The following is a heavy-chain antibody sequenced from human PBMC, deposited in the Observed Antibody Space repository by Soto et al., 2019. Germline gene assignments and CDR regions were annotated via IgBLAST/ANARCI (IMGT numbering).Heavy chain of an antibody. Sequence: QVQLVQSGAEVKKPGSSVKVSCKASGGTFSSYTISWVRQAPGQGLEWRGRIIPILGIANYAQKFQGRVTITADKSTSTAYMELSSLRSEDTAVYYCAVARWAGAFDIWGQGTMVTVSS. CDR2: IIPILGIA. J-gene: IGHJ3*02. CDR3: AVARWAGAFDI. V-gene: IGHV1-69*02. CDR1: GGTFSSYT. D-gene: IGHD6-13*01.